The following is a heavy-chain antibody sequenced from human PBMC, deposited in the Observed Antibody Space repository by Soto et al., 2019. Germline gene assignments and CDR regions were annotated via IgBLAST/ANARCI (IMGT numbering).Heavy chain of an antibody. D-gene: IGHD3-10*01. CDR1: GGSFSSHY. CDR3: ARDSVGTGWFDP. CDR2: INASGRP. Sequence: QVQLQESGPGLVKPSETLSLTCSVYGGSFSSHYWSWIRQPPGKGLEWIGEINASGRPTYNPSLTSRSTISVDTSKNQFSLNLTSVTAADTAVYYCARDSVGTGWFDPWGQGTLVTVSS. J-gene: IGHJ5*02. V-gene: IGHV4-34*10.